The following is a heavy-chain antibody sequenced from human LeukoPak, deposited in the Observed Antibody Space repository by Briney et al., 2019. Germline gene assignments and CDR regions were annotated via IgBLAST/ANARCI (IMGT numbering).Heavy chain of an antibody. CDR3: ARSLSYYGSGTNWFDP. J-gene: IGHJ5*02. V-gene: IGHV4-4*07. CDR2: IYTSGST. Sequence: PSETLSLTCTVSGGSISSYYWSWIRQPAGKGLEWIGRIYTSGSTNYNPSLKSRVTMSVDTSKNQFSLKLSSVTAADTAVYYRARSLSYYGSGTNWFDPWGQGTLVTVSS. CDR1: GGSISSYY. D-gene: IGHD3-10*01.